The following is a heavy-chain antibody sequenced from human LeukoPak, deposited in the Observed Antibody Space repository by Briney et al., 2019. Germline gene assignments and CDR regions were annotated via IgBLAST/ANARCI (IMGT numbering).Heavy chain of an antibody. J-gene: IGHJ6*02. V-gene: IGHV4-34*01. Sequence: PSETLSLTCAVYGVSFSGYYWSWIRQPPGKGLEWIGEINHSGSTNYNPSLKSRVTISVDTSKNQFSLKLSSVTAADTAVYYCARHVDLYYYGMDVWGQGTTDTVSS. D-gene: IGHD3/OR15-3a*01. CDR2: INHSGST. CDR3: ARHVDLYYYGMDV. CDR1: GVSFSGYY.